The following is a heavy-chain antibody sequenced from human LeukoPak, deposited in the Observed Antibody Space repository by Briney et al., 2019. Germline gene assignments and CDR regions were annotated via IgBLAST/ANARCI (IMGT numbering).Heavy chain of an antibody. CDR1: GYTFTSYD. Sequence: ASANVSCKASGYTFTSYDINWVRQAPGQGLEWMGWMNPNSGNTGYAQKFQGRVTMTRNTSISTAYMELSSLRSEDTAVYYCAIAAAGTYYYYGMDVWGQGTTVTVSS. D-gene: IGHD6-13*01. V-gene: IGHV1-8*01. CDR3: AIAAAGTYYYYGMDV. CDR2: MNPNSGNT. J-gene: IGHJ6*02.